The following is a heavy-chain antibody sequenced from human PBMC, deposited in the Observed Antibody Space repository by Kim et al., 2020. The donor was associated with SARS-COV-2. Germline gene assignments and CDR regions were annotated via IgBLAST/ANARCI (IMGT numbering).Heavy chain of an antibody. Sequence: GGSLRLSCAASGFTFDDYAMHWVRQAPGKGLEWVSLISGDGGSTYYADSVKGRFTISRDNSKNSLYLQMNSLGTEDTALYYCAKDLPIWSGYLHDAFDIWGQRTMVTVSS. CDR3: AKDLPIWSGYLHDAFDI. CDR2: ISGDGGST. V-gene: IGHV3-43*02. D-gene: IGHD3-3*01. J-gene: IGHJ3*02. CDR1: GFTFDDYA.